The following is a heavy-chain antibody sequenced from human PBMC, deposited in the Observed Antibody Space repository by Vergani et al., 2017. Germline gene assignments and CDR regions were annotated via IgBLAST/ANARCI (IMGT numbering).Heavy chain of an antibody. V-gene: IGHV4-59*02. CDR3: ARSRIYYGAGSPHY. D-gene: IGHD3-10*01. Sequence: QVKLQESGPGLVKPSETLSLTCTVSGASVNSYYWSWIRQPPGKGLEWMGYVSFRGATLYDPSVKGRMTISLNTSSNQFSLYLTSVTAADTAVYYCARSRIYYGAGSPHYWGQETLVTDSS. CDR1: GASVNSYY. CDR2: VSFRGAT. J-gene: IGHJ4*02.